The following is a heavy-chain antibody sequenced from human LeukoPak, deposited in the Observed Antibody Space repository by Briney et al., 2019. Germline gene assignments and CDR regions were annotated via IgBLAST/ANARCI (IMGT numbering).Heavy chain of an antibody. CDR3: AKQGGVDYYFDY. J-gene: IGHJ4*02. Sequence: GGSLRLSCAASGFTFSSYAMSWVRQAPGKGLEWVSAISGSGGSTYYADSVKGRFTISRDNSKDTLYLQMNSLRAEDTAVYYCAKQGGVDYYFDYWGQGTLVTVSS. V-gene: IGHV3-23*01. CDR1: GFTFSSYA. D-gene: IGHD3-16*01. CDR2: ISGSGGST.